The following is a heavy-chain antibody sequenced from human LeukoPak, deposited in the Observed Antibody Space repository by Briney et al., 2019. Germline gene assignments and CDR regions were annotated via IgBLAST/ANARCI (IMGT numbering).Heavy chain of an antibody. D-gene: IGHD1-26*01. CDR2: IGSTI. CDR3: ARDRGIVGTTGYYYMDV. CDR1: GFTFNTYG. Sequence: PGGSLRLSCAASGFTFNTYGMHWVRQAPGRGLEWVSYIGSTIYYADSVKGRFTISGDNAKNSLYLQMNSLRAEDTAVYYCARDRGIVGTTGYYYMDVWGKGTTVTVSS. V-gene: IGHV3-48*04. J-gene: IGHJ6*03.